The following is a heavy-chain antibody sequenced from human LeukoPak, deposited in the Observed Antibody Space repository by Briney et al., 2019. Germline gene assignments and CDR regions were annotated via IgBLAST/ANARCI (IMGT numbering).Heavy chain of an antibody. V-gene: IGHV1-18*01. Sequence: ASVKVSCKTSGYTFSSYGFSWVRQAPGQGLDWMGWISGNNGNTNYAQNLQGRVTMTTDTSTSTVYMELRSLRSDDTAVYYCARVQSSGLLDYWGQGTLVTVSS. CDR2: ISGNNGNT. D-gene: IGHD6-19*01. J-gene: IGHJ4*02. CDR1: GYTFSSYG. CDR3: ARVQSSGLLDY.